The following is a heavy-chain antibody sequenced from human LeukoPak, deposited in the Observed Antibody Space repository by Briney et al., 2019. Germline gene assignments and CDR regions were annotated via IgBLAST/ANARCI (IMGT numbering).Heavy chain of an antibody. D-gene: IGHD3-22*01. J-gene: IGHJ6*02. Sequence: ASVKVSCKASGYTFTGYYMHWVRQAPGQGLEWMGWINPNSGGTNYAQKFQGRVTMTRGTSISTAYMELSRLRSDDTAVYYCARGDRITMIVVVNPYGMDVWGQGTTVTVSS. CDR3: ARGDRITMIVVVNPYGMDV. CDR2: INPNSGGT. CDR1: GYTFTGYY. V-gene: IGHV1-2*02.